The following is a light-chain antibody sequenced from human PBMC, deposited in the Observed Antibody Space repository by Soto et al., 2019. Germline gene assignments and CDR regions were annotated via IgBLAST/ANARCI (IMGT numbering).Light chain of an antibody. Sequence: DIQITQSPSTLSASVGDRVTITCRASQSISSWLAWYQQKPGKAPKLLIYKASSLESGVPSRFSGSGYGTEFTLNISSLQPDDFATYYCQQYNSYWTFGQGTKVDIK. CDR2: KAS. J-gene: IGKJ1*01. V-gene: IGKV1-5*03. CDR1: QSISSW. CDR3: QQYNSYWT.